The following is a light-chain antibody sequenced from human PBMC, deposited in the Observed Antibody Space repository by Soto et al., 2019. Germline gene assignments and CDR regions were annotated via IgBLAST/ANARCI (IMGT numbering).Light chain of an antibody. CDR2: GAS. Sequence: ETVLTQSPGTLSLSPGERATLSCRASQSVSSSNLAWYQQKPGQAPRLLTYGASSRATGIPDRFSGSGSGTDFTLTISRLEPEDFAVYYCQQYGSSPRTFGQGTKVEIK. CDR3: QQYGSSPRT. V-gene: IGKV3-20*01. J-gene: IGKJ2*01. CDR1: QSVSSSN.